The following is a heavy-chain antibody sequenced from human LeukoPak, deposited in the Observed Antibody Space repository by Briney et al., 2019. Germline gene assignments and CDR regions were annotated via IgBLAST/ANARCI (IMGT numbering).Heavy chain of an antibody. V-gene: IGHV1-2*02. D-gene: IGHD5-12*01. CDR1: GYTFTGYY. J-gene: IGHJ4*02. Sequence: ASVKVSCKASGYTFTGYYMHWVRQAPGQGLEWMGWINPNSGATNYAQKFQGRVTMTRDTSISTAYMELSRLRSDDTAVYYCARDKGGGLIVATIMDYWGQGTLVTVSS. CDR2: INPNSGAT. CDR3: ARDKGGGLIVATIMDY.